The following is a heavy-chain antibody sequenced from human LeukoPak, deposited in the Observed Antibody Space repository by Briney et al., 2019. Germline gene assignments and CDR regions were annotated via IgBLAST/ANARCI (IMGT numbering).Heavy chain of an antibody. V-gene: IGHV3-21*01. CDR3: ARSKEGFIPNWFDP. CDR2: ISSSSSYI. Sequence: GGSLRLSCAASGFTVSSSCMSWVRQAPGKGLEWVSSISSSSSYIYYADSVKGRFTISRDNAKNSLYLQMNSLRAEDTAVYYCARSKEGFIPNWFDPWGQGTLVTVSS. CDR1: GFTVSSSC. J-gene: IGHJ5*02. D-gene: IGHD3-16*02.